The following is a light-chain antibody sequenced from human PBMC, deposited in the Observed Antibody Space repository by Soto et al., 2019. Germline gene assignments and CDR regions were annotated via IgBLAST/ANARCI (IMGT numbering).Light chain of an antibody. V-gene: IGKV3-20*01. J-gene: IGKJ4*01. Sequence: EIVLTQSPGTLSLSPGERATLSCRASQSVSSSYLAWYQKKPGPAPRLLIYGASSRATGIPDRFSGSGSGTDFTLTISRLEPEDFAVYYCQQYGSSPTFGGGTKVEIK. CDR3: QQYGSSPT. CDR2: GAS. CDR1: QSVSSSY.